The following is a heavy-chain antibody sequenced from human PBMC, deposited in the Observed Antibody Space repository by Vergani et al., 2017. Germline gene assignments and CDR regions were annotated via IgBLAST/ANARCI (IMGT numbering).Heavy chain of an antibody. CDR3: ASGYDSSGYPFDY. J-gene: IGHJ4*02. D-gene: IGHD3-22*01. V-gene: IGHV4-34*01. Sequence: QVQLQQWGAGLLKPSETLCLTCAVYGGSFSGYYWSWIRQPPGKGLEWIGEINHSGSTNYNPSLKSRVTISVDTSKNQFSLKLSSVTAADTAVYYCASGYDSSGYPFDYWGQGTLVTVSS. CDR1: GGSFSGYY. CDR2: INHSGST.